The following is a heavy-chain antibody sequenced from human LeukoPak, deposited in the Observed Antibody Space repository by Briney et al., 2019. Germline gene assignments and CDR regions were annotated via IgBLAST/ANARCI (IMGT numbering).Heavy chain of an antibody. D-gene: IGHD2-15*01. CDR2: IRPIFGTA. V-gene: IGHV1-69*13. CDR1: GDTFSKYA. J-gene: IGHJ5*02. Sequence: SVKVSCKASGDTFSKYAFNWVRQAPGQGLEWIGGIRPIFGTANYAQKFQGRVTIIADESTSTAYLELNSLRSDDTAVYYCAVRYCSGCDCYSWFDPWGQGTLVTVSS. CDR3: AVRYCSGCDCYSWFDP.